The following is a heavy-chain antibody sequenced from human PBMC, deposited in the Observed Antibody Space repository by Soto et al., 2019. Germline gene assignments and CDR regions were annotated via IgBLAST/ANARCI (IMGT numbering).Heavy chain of an antibody. J-gene: IGHJ3*02. CDR3: ARDSVVVPAAMRPDAFDI. CDR2: ISAYNGNT. CDR1: GYTFINYG. D-gene: IGHD2-2*01. V-gene: IGHV1-18*01. Sequence: ASVKVSCKASGYTFINYGISWVRQAPGQGLEWMGWISAYNGNTNYSQKLQGRVTMTTDTSTSTAYMELRSLRSDDTAVYYCARDSVVVPAAMRPDAFDIWGQGTMVTVSS.